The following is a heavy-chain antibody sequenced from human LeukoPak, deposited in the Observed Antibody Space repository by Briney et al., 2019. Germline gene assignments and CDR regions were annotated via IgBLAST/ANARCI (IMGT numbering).Heavy chain of an antibody. V-gene: IGHV3-33*01. Sequence: GGSLRLSCAASGFTFNSYGMHWVRQAPGKGLEWVAVIWYDGSNKYYADSVKGRFTISRDNSKNTLYLQMNSLRAEDTAVYYCARERGSGWYRDFDYWGQGTLVTVSS. CDR3: ARERGSGWYRDFDY. J-gene: IGHJ4*02. CDR1: GFTFNSYG. D-gene: IGHD6-19*01. CDR2: IWYDGSNK.